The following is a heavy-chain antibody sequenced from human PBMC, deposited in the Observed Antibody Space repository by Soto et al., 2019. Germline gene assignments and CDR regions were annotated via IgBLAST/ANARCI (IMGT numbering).Heavy chain of an antibody. J-gene: IGHJ4*02. Sequence: PSETLSLTGTVSGGSVSSGSYYWSWIRQPPGKGLEWIGYIYYIGSTNYNPSLKSRVTISVDTSKNQFSLKLSSVTAADTAVYYCARDGYYDTSIFDSCAQGNLVTFCS. CDR3: ARDGYYDTSIFDS. D-gene: IGHD3-22*01. CDR2: IYYIGST. CDR1: GGSVSSGSYY. V-gene: IGHV4-61*01.